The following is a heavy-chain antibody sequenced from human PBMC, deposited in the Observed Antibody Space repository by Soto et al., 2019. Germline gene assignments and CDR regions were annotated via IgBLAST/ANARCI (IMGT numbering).Heavy chain of an antibody. Sequence: QVQLVQSGAEVKKPGASVKVSCKASGYTFSNYALHWVRQAPGQRLEWMGWINADNGNTKYSQKFQGRVTFTRDTSASTAYMGLSSLRSEDTAVYFCASPSYGSGNYYWGQGTLVSVSS. CDR1: GYTFSNYA. CDR3: ASPSYGSGNYY. CDR2: INADNGNT. V-gene: IGHV1-3*01. J-gene: IGHJ4*02. D-gene: IGHD3-10*01.